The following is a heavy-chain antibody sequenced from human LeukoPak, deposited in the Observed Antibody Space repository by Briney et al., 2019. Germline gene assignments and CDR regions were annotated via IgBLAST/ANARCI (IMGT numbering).Heavy chain of an antibody. D-gene: IGHD2-8*01. CDR1: GGSISSGDYY. V-gene: IGHV4-30-4*08. Sequence: SQTLSLTCTVSGGSISSGDYYWSWIRQPPGKGLEWIGYIYYSGSTYYNPSLKSRVTISVDTSKNQFSLKLSSVTAADTAVYYCAREYCTNPGWWFDPWGQGTLVTVSS. CDR3: AREYCTNPGWWFDP. J-gene: IGHJ5*02. CDR2: IYYSGST.